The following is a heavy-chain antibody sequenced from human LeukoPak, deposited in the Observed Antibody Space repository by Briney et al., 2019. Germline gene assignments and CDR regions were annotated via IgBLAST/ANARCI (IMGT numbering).Heavy chain of an antibody. D-gene: IGHD5-12*01. J-gene: IGHJ3*02. CDR2: MNPNSGNT. Sequence: ASVKVSCKASGYTFTNFDINWVRQAPGQGLEWMGWMNPNSGNTGYAQKFQGRVTMTRNTSISTAYMELSSLRSEDTAVYYCALGWLGIWGQGTMVTVSS. CDR1: GYTFTNFD. CDR3: ALGWLGI. V-gene: IGHV1-8*01.